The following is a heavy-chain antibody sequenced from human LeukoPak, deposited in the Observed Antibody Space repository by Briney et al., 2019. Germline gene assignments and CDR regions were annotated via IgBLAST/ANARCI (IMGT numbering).Heavy chain of an antibody. Sequence: GSLRLSCAASGFSFSSYNMNWVRQAPGKGLEWVSYITISSSSIYYADSVQGRFTISRDNAKNTLYLQMNSLRAEDTAVYYCARDGADILTGYVDYWGQGTLVTVSS. D-gene: IGHD3-9*01. CDR3: ARDGADILTGYVDY. J-gene: IGHJ4*02. CDR2: ITISSSSI. V-gene: IGHV3-48*01. CDR1: GFSFSSYN.